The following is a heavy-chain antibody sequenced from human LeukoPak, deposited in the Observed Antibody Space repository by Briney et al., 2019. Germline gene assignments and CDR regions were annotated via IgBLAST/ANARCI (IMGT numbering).Heavy chain of an antibody. CDR1: GFAFSSYS. D-gene: IGHD5-18*01. Sequence: GGSLRLSCAASGFAFSSYSMNWVRQAPGKGLEWDSSISSSSSYIYYADSVKGRFTISRDNAKNSLYLQMNSLRAEDTAVYYCARDSIGYSYARHPYYFDYWGQGTLVTVSS. J-gene: IGHJ4*02. V-gene: IGHV3-21*01. CDR3: ARDSIGYSYARHPYYFDY. CDR2: ISSSSSYI.